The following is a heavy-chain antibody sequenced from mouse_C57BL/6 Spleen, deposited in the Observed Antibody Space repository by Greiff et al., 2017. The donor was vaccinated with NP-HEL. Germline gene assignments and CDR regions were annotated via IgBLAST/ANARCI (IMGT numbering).Heavy chain of an antibody. CDR1: GFTFSSYA. CDR3: TREGELGGYFDY. J-gene: IGHJ2*01. V-gene: IGHV5-9-1*02. Sequence: EVQLVESGEGLVKPGGSLKLSCAASGFTFSSYAMSWVRQTPEQRLEWVAYISSGGDYIYYADPVKGRVTISRDNARNTLYLQMSSLKSEDTAVYYCTREGELGGYFDYWGKGTTLTVSS. D-gene: IGHD4-1*01. CDR2: ISSGGDYI.